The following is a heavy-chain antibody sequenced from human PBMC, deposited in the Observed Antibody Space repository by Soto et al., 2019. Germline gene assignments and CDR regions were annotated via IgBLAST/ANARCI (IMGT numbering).Heavy chain of an antibody. CDR1: GFTFSSYS. Sequence: GGSLRLSCAASGFTFSSYSMNWVRQAPGKGLEWVSSISSSSSYIYYADSVKGRFTICRDNAKNSLYLQMNSLRAEDTAVYYCARDGAGYSGYNDAFDIWGQGTMVTVSS. CDR2: ISSSSSYI. V-gene: IGHV3-21*01. J-gene: IGHJ3*02. CDR3: ARDGAGYSGYNDAFDI. D-gene: IGHD5-12*01.